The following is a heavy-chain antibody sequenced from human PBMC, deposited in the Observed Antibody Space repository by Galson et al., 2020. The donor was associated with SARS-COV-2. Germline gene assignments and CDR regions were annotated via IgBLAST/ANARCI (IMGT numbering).Heavy chain of an antibody. V-gene: IGHV1-18*01. Sequence: ASVKVSCKASGYTFTSYGISWVRQAPGQGLEWMGWISAYNGNTNYAQKLQGRVTMTTDTSTSTAYMELRSLRSDDTAVYYCARADTRDNRGYYYYYYYMDVWGKGTTVTVSS. CDR2: ISAYNGNT. CDR1: GYTFTSYG. D-gene: IGHD5-18*01. J-gene: IGHJ6*03. CDR3: ARADTRDNRGYYYYYYYMDV.